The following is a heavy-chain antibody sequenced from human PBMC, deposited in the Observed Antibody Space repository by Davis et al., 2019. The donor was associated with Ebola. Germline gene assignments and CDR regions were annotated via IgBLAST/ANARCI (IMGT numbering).Heavy chain of an antibody. D-gene: IGHD6-13*01. CDR1: GGSFSGYY. V-gene: IGHV4-34*01. Sequence: PGGSLRLSCAVYGGSFSGYYWSWIRQPPGKGLEWIGEINHSGSTNYNPSLKSRVTISVDTSKNQFSLKLISVTAADTAVYYCARGAWAAAAAKRYFYLWGRGTLVTVSS. CDR2: INHSGST. J-gene: IGHJ2*01. CDR3: ARGAWAAAAAKRYFYL.